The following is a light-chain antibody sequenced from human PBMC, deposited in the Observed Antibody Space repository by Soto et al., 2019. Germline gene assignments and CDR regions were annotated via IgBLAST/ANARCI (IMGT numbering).Light chain of an antibody. CDR2: WAS. J-gene: IGKJ1*01. CDR1: QSVLSSSNNRNY. CDR3: QQYYTASRA. Sequence: DIVMTQSPDSLAVSLGERATINCKSSQSVLSSSNNRNYLAWYQQKPGQPPKLLISWASTRASGVPDRFTGSGSETDFPLSIGSLQAEDVAVYYGQQYYTASRAFGQGTKVEIK. V-gene: IGKV4-1*01.